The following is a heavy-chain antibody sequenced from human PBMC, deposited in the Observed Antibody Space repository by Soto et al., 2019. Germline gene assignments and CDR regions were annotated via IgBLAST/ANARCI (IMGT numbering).Heavy chain of an antibody. J-gene: IGHJ4*02. CDR1: GFTFSDYA. CDR2: ITGSGGKT. Sequence: EVQLLESGGGLIQPGGSLRLSCAASGFTFSDYAMTWVRQSPGKGMEWVSVITGSGGKTFYADYVKGRFSISRDNSKNTGDLEITSLRAEDPAVDEWAKGILTDYYGSGTYDYWGQGTLVTASS. CDR3: AKGILTDYYGSGTYDY. D-gene: IGHD3-10*01. V-gene: IGHV3-23*01.